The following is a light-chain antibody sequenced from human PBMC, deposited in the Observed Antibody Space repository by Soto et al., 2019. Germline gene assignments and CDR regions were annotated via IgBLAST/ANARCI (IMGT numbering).Light chain of an antibody. V-gene: IGLV1-40*01. Sequence: QSVLTQPPSVSGAPGQSVSVSCSGDSSSIGAGYAVSWYQHSPGTAPRLLIYGNRNRPSGVPERFSASTSGTSASLAISGLQSEDEADYYCAAWDDSLNGWVFGGGTQLTVL. CDR2: GNR. CDR1: SSSIGAGYA. J-gene: IGLJ3*02. CDR3: AAWDDSLNGWV.